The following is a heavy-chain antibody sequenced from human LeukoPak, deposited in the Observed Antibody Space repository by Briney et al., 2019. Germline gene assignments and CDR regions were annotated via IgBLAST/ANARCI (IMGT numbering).Heavy chain of an antibody. Sequence: SETLSLTCTVSGGSISSYYWSWIRQPPGKGLEWIGYIYYSGSTNYNSSLKSRVTISVDTSKNQFSLKLSSVTAADTAVYYCAREGSSGWYPGGFDPWGQGTLVTVSS. D-gene: IGHD6-19*01. CDR3: AREGSSGWYPGGFDP. V-gene: IGHV4-59*01. CDR1: GGSISSYY. CDR2: IYYSGST. J-gene: IGHJ5*02.